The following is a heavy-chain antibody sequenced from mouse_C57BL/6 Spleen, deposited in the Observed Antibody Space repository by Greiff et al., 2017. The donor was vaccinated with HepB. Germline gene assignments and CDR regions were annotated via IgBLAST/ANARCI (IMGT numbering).Heavy chain of an antibody. CDR3: ARDRDYYGSSYEHFDY. CDR2: ISDGGSYT. CDR1: GFTFSSYA. V-gene: IGHV5-4*01. D-gene: IGHD1-1*01. Sequence: DVQLVESGGGLVKPGGSLKLSCAASGFTFSSYAMSWVRQTPEKRLEWVATISDGGSYTYYPDNVKGRFTISRDNAKNNLYLQMSHLKSEDTAMYYCARDRDYYGSSYEHFDYWGQGTTLTVSS. J-gene: IGHJ2*01.